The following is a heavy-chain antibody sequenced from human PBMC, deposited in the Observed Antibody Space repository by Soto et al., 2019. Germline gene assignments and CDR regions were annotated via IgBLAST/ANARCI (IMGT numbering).Heavy chain of an antibody. CDR3: ERDALSYGDYNMDV. Sequence: GGSLRLSCAASGFTFSSYGMHWVRQAPGKGLEWVAVIWYDGSNKYYADSVKGRFTVSRDNSKNTLYLQMNSLRAEDTAVYYCERDALSYGDYNMDVWRKGTTDPVSS. V-gene: IGHV3-33*01. D-gene: IGHD4-17*01. CDR2: IWYDGSNK. CDR1: GFTFSSYG. J-gene: IGHJ6*03.